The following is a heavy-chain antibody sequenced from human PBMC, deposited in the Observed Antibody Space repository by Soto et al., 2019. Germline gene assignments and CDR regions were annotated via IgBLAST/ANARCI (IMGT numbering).Heavy chain of an antibody. D-gene: IGHD2-21*01. V-gene: IGHV4-59*08. J-gene: IGHJ5*02. Sequence: QVQLQESGPGLVKPSETLSLTCTVSGASITSYYWTWIRQPPGKGLEWIGYISYSGSANYSPSLKSRITISLDPSKNQFPLTLRSVTAADTAVYFCAGRSVMSSWFDPWGQGTLVIVSS. CDR2: ISYSGSA. CDR3: AGRSVMSSWFDP. CDR1: GASITSYY.